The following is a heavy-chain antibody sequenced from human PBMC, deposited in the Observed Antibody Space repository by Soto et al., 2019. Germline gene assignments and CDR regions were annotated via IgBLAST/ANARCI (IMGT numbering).Heavy chain of an antibody. J-gene: IGHJ4*02. CDR3: AREVQVMRGISVFDY. D-gene: IGHD3-16*01. Sequence: QVQLQESGPGLVKPSQTLSLTCTVSGGSISSGDYYWSWIRQPPGKGLEWIGYIYYSGSTYYNPSLECRVTLSVDTSKNQFSLKLSSVTAADTAVYYCAREVQVMRGISVFDYWGQGTLVTVFS. V-gene: IGHV4-30-4*01. CDR1: GGSISSGDYY. CDR2: IYYSGST.